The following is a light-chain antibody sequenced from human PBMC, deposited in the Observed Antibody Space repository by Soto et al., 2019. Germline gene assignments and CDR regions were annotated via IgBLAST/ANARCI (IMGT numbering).Light chain of an antibody. J-gene: IGKJ1*01. CDR3: QQYITCLWT. CDR2: SAS. Sequence: EIVMTQSPATLSVSPGERATLSCRASQSVGSNLAWYQQKPGQAPRLLIHSASTRATGIPARFSGSGSGTEFSLTISSLQSEDFATYYCQQYITCLWTLGQGTKVEIK. V-gene: IGKV3-15*01. CDR1: QSVGSN.